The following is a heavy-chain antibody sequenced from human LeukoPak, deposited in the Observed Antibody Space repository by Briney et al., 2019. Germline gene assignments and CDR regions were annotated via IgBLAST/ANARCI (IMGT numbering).Heavy chain of an antibody. J-gene: IGHJ4*02. CDR2: IYHTGST. V-gene: IGHV4-59*02. CDR1: GGSVSDYY. Sequence: SETLSLTCTISGGSVSDYYWSWIRQSPGKGLEWIGYIYHTGSTSYSPSLKSRVTISADTSQNQFSLKLSSVTAADTAVYYCASRKLGNDYWGQGTLVSVSS. CDR3: ASRKLGNDY. D-gene: IGHD7-27*01.